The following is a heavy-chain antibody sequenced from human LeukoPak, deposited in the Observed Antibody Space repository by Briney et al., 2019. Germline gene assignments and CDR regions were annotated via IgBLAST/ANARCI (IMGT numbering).Heavy chain of an antibody. CDR2: IYYSGST. J-gene: IGHJ4*02. V-gene: IGHV4-59*01. Sequence: PSETLSLTCTVSGGSMSPYHWGWIRQPPGKGLEWTGYIYYSGSTNYNPSLKSRVTISVDTSKNQFSLKLSSVTAADTAVYYCARAGYSYGYRFDYWGQGTLVTVSS. CDR3: ARAGYSYGYRFDY. D-gene: IGHD5-18*01. CDR1: GGSMSPYH.